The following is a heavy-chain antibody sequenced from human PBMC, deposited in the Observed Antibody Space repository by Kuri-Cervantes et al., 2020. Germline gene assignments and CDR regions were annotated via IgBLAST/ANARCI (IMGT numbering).Heavy chain of an antibody. Sequence: ASVKVSCKASGGTFSSYGISWVRQAPGQGLEWMGWMNPDSGGTKYAQEFQGRVTMTADTSINTAYMELATLRFDDTALYYCARRLNWDGMDYWGQGTLVTVSS. J-gene: IGHJ4*02. CDR2: MNPDSGGT. CDR1: GGTFSSYG. V-gene: IGHV1-2*02. D-gene: IGHD1-20*01. CDR3: ARRLNWDGMDY.